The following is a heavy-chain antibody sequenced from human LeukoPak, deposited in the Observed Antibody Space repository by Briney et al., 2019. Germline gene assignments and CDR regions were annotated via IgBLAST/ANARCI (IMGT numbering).Heavy chain of an antibody. J-gene: IGHJ4*02. Sequence: GGSLRLSCAASGFTFSSYSMNWVRQAPGKGLEWVSSISSSSYIYYADSVKGRFTISRDNAKNSLYLQMNSLRAEDTAVYYCATPIDRGYSGYDWVDYWGQGTLVTVSS. D-gene: IGHD5-12*01. CDR1: GFTFSSYS. CDR3: ATPIDRGYSGYDWVDY. CDR2: ISSSSYI. V-gene: IGHV3-21*01.